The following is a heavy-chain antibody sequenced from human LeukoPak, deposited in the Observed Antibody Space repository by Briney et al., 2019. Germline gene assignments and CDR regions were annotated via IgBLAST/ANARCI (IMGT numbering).Heavy chain of an antibody. CDR3: ARSRGEMATITHAFDI. V-gene: IGHV1-24*01. Sequence: ASVKVSCKVSGYTLTELSMHWVRQAPGKGLEWMGGFDPEDGETIYAQKFQGRVTMTRNTSISTAYMELSSLRSEDTAVYYCARSRGEMATITHAFDIWGQGTMVTVSS. J-gene: IGHJ3*02. CDR2: FDPEDGET. D-gene: IGHD5-24*01. CDR1: GYTLTELS.